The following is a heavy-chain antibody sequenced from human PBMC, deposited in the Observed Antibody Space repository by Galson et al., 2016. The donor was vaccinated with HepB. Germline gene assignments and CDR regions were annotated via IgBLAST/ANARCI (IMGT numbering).Heavy chain of an antibody. CDR3: ARISSSRDYWYFDL. CDR1: GFTFSNYG. V-gene: IGHV3-33*01. D-gene: IGHD6-13*01. J-gene: IGHJ2*01. CDR2: IWYDASNK. Sequence: SLRLSCAASGFTFSNYGMHWFRQAPGKGLEWVAVIWYDASNKYYADSVKGRFTISRDNAKNSLYLQMNSLRDEDTAMYYCARISSSRDYWYFDLWGRGTLVTVSS.